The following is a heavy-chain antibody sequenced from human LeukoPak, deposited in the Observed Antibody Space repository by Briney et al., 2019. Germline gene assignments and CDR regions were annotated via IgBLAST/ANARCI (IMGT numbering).Heavy chain of an antibody. V-gene: IGHV4-61*01. CDR3: ARGGPGVVAAGADY. D-gene: IGHD2-15*01. J-gene: IGHJ4*02. Sequence: PSETLSLTCTVSGGSFSSGSYYWSWIRQPPGKGPEWIGYIYYSGSTKYNPSLKSRVTISVDTSKNQFSLRLSSVTAADTAVYYCARGGPGVVAAGADYWGQGTLVTVSS. CDR1: GGSFSSGSYY. CDR2: IYYSGST.